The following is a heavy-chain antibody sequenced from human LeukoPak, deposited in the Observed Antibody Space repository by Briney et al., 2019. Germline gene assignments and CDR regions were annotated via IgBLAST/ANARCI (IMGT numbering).Heavy chain of an antibody. Sequence: PGGSLRLSCAASGFTFSSYGMHWVRQAPGKGLEWVAVIWYDGSNKYYADSVKGRFTISRDNSKNTLYLQMNSLRAEDTAVYYCARTNRYCSSTSCHGDDAFDIWGQGTMVTVSS. CDR3: ARTNRYCSSTSCHGDDAFDI. V-gene: IGHV3-33*01. D-gene: IGHD2-2*01. CDR1: GFTFSSYG. CDR2: IWYDGSNK. J-gene: IGHJ3*02.